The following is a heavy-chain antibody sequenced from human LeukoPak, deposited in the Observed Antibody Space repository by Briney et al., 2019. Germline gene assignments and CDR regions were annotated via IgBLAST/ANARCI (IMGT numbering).Heavy chain of an antibody. V-gene: IGHV3-23*01. D-gene: IGHD3-3*01. CDR1: GFTFSSYA. J-gene: IGHJ4*02. CDR3: AKVPRGAGTPSGY. Sequence: GGSLRLSCAASGFTFSSYAMNWVRQAPGKGLEWVSAINAGGGSTYYADSVKGRFTISRDNSKNTLYLQMNSLRAEGTAVYYCAKVPRGAGTPSGYWGQGTLVTVSS. CDR2: INAGGGST.